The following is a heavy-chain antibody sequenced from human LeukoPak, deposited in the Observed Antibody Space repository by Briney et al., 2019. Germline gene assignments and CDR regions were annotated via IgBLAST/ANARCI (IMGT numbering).Heavy chain of an antibody. D-gene: IGHD3-16*01. V-gene: IGHV3-7*01. CDR3: AKGLRTGVGPYMGYHYYMDV. CDR1: GFTFRNYW. J-gene: IGHJ6*03. CDR2: IKQDGSEK. Sequence: GGSLRLSCAASGFTFRNYWMNWVRHTPGKGLEWVANIKQDGSEKYYVDSVKGRFTISRDNAKNSLYLQMDSLRAEDTAVYYCAKGLRTGVGPYMGYHYYMDVWGKGATVTVSS.